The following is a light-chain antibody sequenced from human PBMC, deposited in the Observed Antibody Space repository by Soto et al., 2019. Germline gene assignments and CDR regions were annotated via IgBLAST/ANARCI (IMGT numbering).Light chain of an antibody. CDR1: QTVGTTY. V-gene: IGKV3D-20*02. CDR2: GAS. CDR3: QQRSNWPEIT. Sequence: EVVLAQSPGTLSLSPGERATLSCRASQTVGTTYLAWYQHKPGQAPRLLIYGASTRATGIPDRFSGSRSGTDFTLTISRLEPEDFAVYYCQQRSNWPEITFGQGTRLEIK. J-gene: IGKJ5*01.